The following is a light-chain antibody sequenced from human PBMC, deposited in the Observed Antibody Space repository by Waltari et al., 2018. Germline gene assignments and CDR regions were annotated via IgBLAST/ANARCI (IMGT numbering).Light chain of an antibody. CDR3: SSYGGSKV. V-gene: IGLV2-8*01. CDR1: SSDVGGNNY. J-gene: IGLJ3*02. CDR2: GVN. Sequence: QSVLTQPPSASGSPGQSVTISCSGTSSDVGGNNYVSWYQQHPDKAPKLMIYGVNKRPSGVPDRCSCSKSGNTASLTVSGLQAEDEADYYCSSYGGSKVFGGGTKLTVL.